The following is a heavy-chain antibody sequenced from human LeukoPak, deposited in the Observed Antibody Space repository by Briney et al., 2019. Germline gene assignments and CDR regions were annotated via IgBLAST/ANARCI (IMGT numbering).Heavy chain of an antibody. CDR3: ARDGFYKYYYYYGMDV. CDR2: IKQDGSEK. Sequence: GGSLRLSCAASGFTFSDYYMSWVRQAPGKGLEWVANIKQDGSEKYYVDSVKGRFTISRDNAKNSLYLQMNSLRAEDTAVYYCARDGFYKYYYYYGMDVWGQGTTVTVSS. CDR1: GFTFSDYY. J-gene: IGHJ6*02. D-gene: IGHD5-24*01. V-gene: IGHV3-7*01.